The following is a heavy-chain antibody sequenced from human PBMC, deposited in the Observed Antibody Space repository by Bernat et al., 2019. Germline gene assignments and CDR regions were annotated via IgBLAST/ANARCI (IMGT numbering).Heavy chain of an antibody. CDR2: IKSKTDGGTT. Sequence: EVQLVESGGGLVKPGGSLRLSCAASGFTFSNAWMNWVRQAPGKGLEWVGRIKSKTDGGTTDYAAPVKGRFTISRDDSKNTLYLQMNSLKTEDTAVYYCTTDPPWGYYYYYYGMDVWGQGTTVTVSS. CDR1: GFTFSNAW. V-gene: IGHV3-15*07. D-gene: IGHD7-27*01. CDR3: TTDPPWGYYYYYYGMDV. J-gene: IGHJ6*02.